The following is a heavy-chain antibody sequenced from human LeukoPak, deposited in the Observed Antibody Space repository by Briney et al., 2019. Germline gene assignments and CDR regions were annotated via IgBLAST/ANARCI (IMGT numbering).Heavy chain of an antibody. D-gene: IGHD4-11*01. CDR3: ASHDYSNYDDYYYYMDV. CDR1: GGTFSSYA. CDR2: IIPIFGTA. V-gene: IGHV1-69*05. J-gene: IGHJ6*03. Sequence: ASVKVSCKASGGTFSSYAISWVRQAPGQGLGWMGGIIPIFGTANYAQKFQGRVTITTDESTSTAYMELSSLRSEDTAVYYCASHDYSNYDDYYYYMDVWGKGTTVTVSS.